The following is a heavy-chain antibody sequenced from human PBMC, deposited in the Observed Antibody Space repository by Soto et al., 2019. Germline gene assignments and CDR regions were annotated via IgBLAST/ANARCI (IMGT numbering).Heavy chain of an antibody. CDR3: ARAHPRRKITGYYYYYMDV. CDR1: GFTFSSYS. D-gene: IGHD1-20*01. J-gene: IGHJ6*03. Sequence: GGSLRLSCAASGFTFSSYSMNWVRQAPGKGLEWVSYISSSSSTIYYADSVKGRFTISRDNAKNSLYLQMNSLRAEDTAVYYCARAHPRRKITGYYYYYMDVWGKGTTVTVSS. CDR2: ISSSSSTI. V-gene: IGHV3-48*01.